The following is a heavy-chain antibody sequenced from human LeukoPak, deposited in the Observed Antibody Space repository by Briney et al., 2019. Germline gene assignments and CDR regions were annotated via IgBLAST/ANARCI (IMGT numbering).Heavy chain of an antibody. CDR1: GFTFSSYG. V-gene: IGHV3-64*01. Sequence: GGSLRLSCAASGFTFSSYGMSWVRQAPGKGLEWVSAISGSGGSTYYANSVKGRFTISRDNSKNTLYLQMGSLRAEDMAVYYCARARLVRGVPHYWGQGTLVTVSS. CDR3: ARARLVRGVPHY. D-gene: IGHD3-10*01. J-gene: IGHJ4*02. CDR2: ISGSGGST.